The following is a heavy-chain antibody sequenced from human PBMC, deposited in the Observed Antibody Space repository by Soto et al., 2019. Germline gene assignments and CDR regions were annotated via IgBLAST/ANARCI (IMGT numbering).Heavy chain of an antibody. CDR3: ARDRSGYSYGYYYYYGMDV. V-gene: IGHV6-1*01. J-gene: IGHJ6*02. Sequence: SQTLSLTCAISGYSVSSNSAAWNWIRQSPSRGLEWLGRTYYRSKWYNDYAVSVKSRITINPDTSKNQFSLQLNSVTPEDTAVYYCARDRSGYSYGYYYYYGMDVWGQGTTVTVSS. CDR1: GYSVSSNSAA. D-gene: IGHD5-18*01. CDR2: TYYRSKWYN.